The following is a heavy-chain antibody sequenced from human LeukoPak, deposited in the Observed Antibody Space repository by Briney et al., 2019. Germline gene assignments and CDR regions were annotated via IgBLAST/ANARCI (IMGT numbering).Heavy chain of an antibody. CDR2: INPSGGST. Sequence: ASVKVSCKASGYIFTTYYMHWVRQAPAQGLEWMGIINPSGGSTSYAQKFQGRVTMTRDTSTSTVYMELSSLRSEDTAVYYCARDYSSGWYEGVFDYWGQGTLVTVSS. CDR1: GYIFTTYY. J-gene: IGHJ4*02. CDR3: ARDYSSGWYEGVFDY. D-gene: IGHD6-19*01. V-gene: IGHV1-46*01.